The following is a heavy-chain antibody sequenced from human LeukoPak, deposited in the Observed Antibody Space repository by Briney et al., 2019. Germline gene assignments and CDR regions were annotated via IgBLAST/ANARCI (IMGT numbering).Heavy chain of an antibody. CDR2: LYYSGSN. V-gene: IGHV4-59*08. J-gene: IGHJ3*02. CDR1: GGSISSYY. Sequence: SETLSLTCTVSGGSISSYYWSWIRQPPGEGLEWIGYLYYSGSNNYNPSLKSRVTISVDTSKNQFSLKLSSVTAADTAVYYCARHALSSIFVVVMRNAFDIWGQGTMVTVSS. CDR3: ARHALSSIFVVVMRNAFDI. D-gene: IGHD3-3*01.